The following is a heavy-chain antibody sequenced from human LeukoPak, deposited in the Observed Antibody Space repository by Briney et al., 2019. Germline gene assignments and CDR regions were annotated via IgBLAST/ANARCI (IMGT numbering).Heavy chain of an antibody. CDR1: GDSINSYY. V-gene: IGHV4-59*01. Sequence: PSETLSLTCTVSGDSINSYYWNWIRQPPGKGLEWIGYIYYSGRTDYNPSLKSRVTISVDTSKHQFSMKLKSVTAADTAVYFCARGRWLPNAFDIWGRGTMVTVFS. J-gene: IGHJ3*02. CDR3: ARGRWLPNAFDI. D-gene: IGHD5-24*01. CDR2: IYYSGRT.